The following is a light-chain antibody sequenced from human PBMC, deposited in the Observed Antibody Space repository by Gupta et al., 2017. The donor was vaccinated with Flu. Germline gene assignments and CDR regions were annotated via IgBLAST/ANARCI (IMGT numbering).Light chain of an antibody. CDR2: EVN. CDR1: NIDVGCYNY. V-gene: IGLV2-14*01. CDR3: SSVGYTSA. J-gene: IGLJ2*01. Sequence: GVSITISCTLTNIDVGCYNYGSCYQHRPCKAPKLFIFEVNNRPSGVSNRFSGSKSGTTSSLTLAGLQAEDESYYYCSSVGYTSAFGGGTKLTVL.